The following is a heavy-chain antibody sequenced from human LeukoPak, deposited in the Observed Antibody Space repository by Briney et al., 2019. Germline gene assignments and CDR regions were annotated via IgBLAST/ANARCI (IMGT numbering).Heavy chain of an antibody. D-gene: IGHD2-2*01. Sequence: GGSLRLSRVASGFTFSNHWMSWVRQAPGKGLEWVANIKQDESKTYYVDSVKGRFTISRDNAKNSLCLQINSLRAEDTAMYYCAREASLYCSGNDCYWAFDRWGQGTLVTVSS. V-gene: IGHV3-7*01. CDR2: IKQDESKT. J-gene: IGHJ5*02. CDR1: GFTFSNHW. CDR3: AREASLYCSGNDCYWAFDR.